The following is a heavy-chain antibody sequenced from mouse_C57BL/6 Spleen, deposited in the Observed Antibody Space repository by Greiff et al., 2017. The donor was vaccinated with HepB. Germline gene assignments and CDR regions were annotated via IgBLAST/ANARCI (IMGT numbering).Heavy chain of an antibody. D-gene: IGHD4-1*01. J-gene: IGHJ2*01. V-gene: IGHV2-5*01. Sequence: VQLQESGPGLVQPSQSLSITCTVSGFSLTSYGVHWVRQSPGKGLEWLGVIWRGGSTDYNAAFMSRLSITKDNSKSQVFFKMNSLQADDTAIYYCAKAGLGAGDYFDYGGQGTTLTVSS. CDR1: GFSLTSYG. CDR2: IWRGGST. CDR3: AKAGLGAGDYFDY.